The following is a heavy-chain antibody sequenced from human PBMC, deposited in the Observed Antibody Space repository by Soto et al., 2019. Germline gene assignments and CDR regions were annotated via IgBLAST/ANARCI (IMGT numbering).Heavy chain of an antibody. CDR2: INHSGST. Sequence: PSETLSLTCAVYGGSFSGYYWSWIRQPPGKGLEWIGEINHSGSTNYNPSLKSRDTISVDTDKNQFSLKLSSVTAADTVVYYCARSRGNWNGFDYWGQGTLVTVSS. D-gene: IGHD1-1*01. CDR3: ARSRGNWNGFDY. CDR1: GGSFSGYY. J-gene: IGHJ4*02. V-gene: IGHV4-34*01.